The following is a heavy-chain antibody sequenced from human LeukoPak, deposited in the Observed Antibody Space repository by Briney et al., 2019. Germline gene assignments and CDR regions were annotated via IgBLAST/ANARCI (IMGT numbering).Heavy chain of an antibody. CDR1: GYTCTGYY. CDR3: ARRQDGGVPAAIRGSFDFDI. D-gene: IGHD2-2*02. CDR2: INPNTGGT. Sequence: GASVKVSCKASGYTCTGYYMHWVRQAPGQGLEWMGWINPNTGGTNYAQKFQGRVTMTRDTSISTAYMELSRLRSDDTAVYYCARRQDGGVPAAIRGSFDFDIWGQGTMVTVSS. V-gene: IGHV1-2*02. J-gene: IGHJ3*02.